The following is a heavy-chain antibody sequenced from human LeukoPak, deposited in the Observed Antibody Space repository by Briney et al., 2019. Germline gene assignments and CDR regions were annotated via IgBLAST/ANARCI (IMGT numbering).Heavy chain of an antibody. Sequence: PSETLSLTCTVSGGSISSYYWNWIQQPAGKGLEWIGRIYTSGSTSYNSSLKSRVTMSVDTSKNQFSLKLSSVTAADTAVYYCARDVGGYNYGYSLDYWGQGTLVSVSS. J-gene: IGHJ4*02. CDR3: ARDVGGYNYGYSLDY. V-gene: IGHV4-4*07. CDR2: IYTSGST. D-gene: IGHD5-18*01. CDR1: GGSISSYY.